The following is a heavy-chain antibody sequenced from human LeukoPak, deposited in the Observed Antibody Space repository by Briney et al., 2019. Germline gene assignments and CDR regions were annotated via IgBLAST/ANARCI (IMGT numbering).Heavy chain of an antibody. J-gene: IGHJ4*02. Sequence: SVKVSCKASGGTFSSYAISWVRQAPGQGLEWMGRIIPILGIANYAQKFQGRVTITADKSTSTAYMELSSLRSEDTAVYYCARDSGDYCPDYWGQGTLVTVSA. CDR2: IIPILGIA. CDR3: ARDSGDYCPDY. V-gene: IGHV1-69*04. D-gene: IGHD4-17*01. CDR1: GGTFSSYA.